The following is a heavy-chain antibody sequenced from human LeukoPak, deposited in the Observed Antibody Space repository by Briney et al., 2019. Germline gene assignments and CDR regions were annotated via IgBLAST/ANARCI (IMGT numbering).Heavy chain of an antibody. V-gene: IGHV4-4*07. CDR2: IYSSGST. CDR3: ARAYCSGGSCYSGFDY. Sequence: SETLSLTCTVSGGSISSYYRSWIRQPAGKGLDWIGRIYSSGSTNYNPSLKSRVTMSVDTSKNQFSLKLSSVTAADAAVYYCARAYCSGGSCYSGFDYWGQGTLVTVSS. D-gene: IGHD2-15*01. J-gene: IGHJ4*02. CDR1: GGSISSYY.